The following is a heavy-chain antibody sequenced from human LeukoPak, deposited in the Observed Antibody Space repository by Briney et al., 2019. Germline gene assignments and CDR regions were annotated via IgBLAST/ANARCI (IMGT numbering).Heavy chain of an antibody. Sequence: ASVKVSCKASGYTFASFAISWVRQAPGQGLEWMGWISAYNGNTNYAQKFQGRVTMTTDTSTSTAYMNLRSLRSDDTAVYYCAKRRGIFWPGGFDYWGQGTLVTVSS. CDR1: GYTFASFA. J-gene: IGHJ4*02. CDR2: ISAYNGNT. V-gene: IGHV1-18*01. D-gene: IGHD3-9*01. CDR3: AKRRGIFWPGGFDY.